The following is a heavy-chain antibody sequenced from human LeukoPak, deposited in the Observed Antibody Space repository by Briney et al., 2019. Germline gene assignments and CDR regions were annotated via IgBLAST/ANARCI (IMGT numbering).Heavy chain of an antibody. CDR1: GFTFSSYA. Sequence: GGSLRLSCAASGFTFSSYAMSWVRQAPGKGLEWVSAISGSGGSTYYADSVKGRFTISRDNSKNTLYLQMNSLRAEDTAVYYCAKEYRYSSSWYWVLPFDYWGQGTLVTVSS. CDR2: ISGSGGST. V-gene: IGHV3-23*01. J-gene: IGHJ4*02. D-gene: IGHD6-13*01. CDR3: AKEYRYSSSWYWVLPFDY.